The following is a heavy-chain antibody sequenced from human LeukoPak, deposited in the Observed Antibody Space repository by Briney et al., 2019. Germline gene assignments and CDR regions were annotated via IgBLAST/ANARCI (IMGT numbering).Heavy chain of an antibody. D-gene: IGHD3-10*01. V-gene: IGHV3-74*01. J-gene: IGHJ5*02. CDR1: GFTFSRYW. Sequence: GGSLRLSCAASGFTFSRYWMHWVRQAPGKGLVWVSHISPDGSRTTYADSVKGRFTISRDNAKNTVYLQMNSLRAEDTAVYYCARVALGSYNWFDPWGQGTLVTVSS. CDR2: ISPDGSRT. CDR3: ARVALGSYNWFDP.